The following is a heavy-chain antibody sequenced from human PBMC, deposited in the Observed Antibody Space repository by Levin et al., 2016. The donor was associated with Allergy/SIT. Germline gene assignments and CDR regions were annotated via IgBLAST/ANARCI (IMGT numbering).Heavy chain of an antibody. CDR1: GFTFGDYA. Sequence: GGSLRLSCTASGFTFGDYAMSWFRQAPGKGLEWVGFIRSKAYGGTTEYAASVKGRFTISRDDSKSIAYLQMNSLKTEDTAVYYCTRDMYGGDPGESFDYWGQGTLVTVSS. J-gene: IGHJ4*02. D-gene: IGHD2-21*02. CDR3: TRDMYGGDPGESFDY. V-gene: IGHV3-49*03. CDR2: IRSKAYGGTT.